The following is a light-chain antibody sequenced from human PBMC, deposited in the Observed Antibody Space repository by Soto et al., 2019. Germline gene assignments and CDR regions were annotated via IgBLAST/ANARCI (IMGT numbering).Light chain of an antibody. CDR2: LNSDGRH. CDR3: QTWGTGIHVV. J-gene: IGLJ2*01. Sequence: QLVLTQSPSASASLGASVKLTCTLSSGHSSYAIAWHQQQPEKGPRYLMKLNSDGRHFKGDGIPDRFSGSSSGAERYLTISSLQSEDEADYYCQTWGTGIHVVFGGGTKLT. CDR1: SGHSSYA. V-gene: IGLV4-69*01.